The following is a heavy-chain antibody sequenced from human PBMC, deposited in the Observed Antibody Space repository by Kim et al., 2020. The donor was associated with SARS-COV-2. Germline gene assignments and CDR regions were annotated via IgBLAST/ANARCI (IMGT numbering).Heavy chain of an antibody. D-gene: IGHD2-21*02. V-gene: IGHV1-18*01. CDR2: ISVYTSET. J-gene: IGHJ4*02. CDR3: ARPRTAVTAFDS. Sequence: ASVKVSCKVSGYNFNTYGITWVRQAPGQGLEWMGWISVYTSETNIAQNLQGRVFMTTYTSTNTAYMELRSLRSEDTAMYYCARPRTAVTAFDSWGQGTLVTVAS. CDR1: GYNFNTYG.